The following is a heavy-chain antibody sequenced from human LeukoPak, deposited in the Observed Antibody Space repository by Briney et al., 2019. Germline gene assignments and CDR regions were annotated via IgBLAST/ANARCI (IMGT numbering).Heavy chain of an antibody. Sequence: PGGSLRLSCAASGFTFSDYYMSWIRQAPGKGLEWVSYISSSGSTICYADSVKGRFTISRDNAKNSLYLQMNSLRAEDTAVYYCARGPPSEVPAAPNWFDPWGQGTLVTVSS. CDR3: ARGPPSEVPAAPNWFDP. CDR1: GFTFSDYY. D-gene: IGHD2-2*01. J-gene: IGHJ5*02. CDR2: ISSSGSTI. V-gene: IGHV3-11*01.